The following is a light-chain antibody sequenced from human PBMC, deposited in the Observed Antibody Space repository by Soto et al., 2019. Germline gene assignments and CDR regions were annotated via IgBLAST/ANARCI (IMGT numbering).Light chain of an antibody. CDR2: EGS. Sequence: QSVLTQPASVSGSPGQSITISCTGTSSDVGSYNLVSWYQQHPGKDPKLMIYEGSKRPSGVSNRFSGSKSGNTASLTTAGLQAEDVSDYYFGSYSGSSTSLVVFCRGTKLTV. CDR3: GSYSGSSTSLVV. J-gene: IGLJ2*01. V-gene: IGLV2-23*01. CDR1: SSDVGSYNL.